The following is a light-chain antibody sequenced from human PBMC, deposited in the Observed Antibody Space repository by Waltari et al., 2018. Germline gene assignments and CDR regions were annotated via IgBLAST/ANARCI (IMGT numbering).Light chain of an antibody. J-gene: IGKJ1*01. V-gene: IGKV3-20*01. CDR3: QHYVRLPVT. CDR2: GAS. Sequence: IVLTQSPGTLSLSPGERATLSCRASQSVGRTLAWYQKRPGQAPRLLIDGASTRATAIPDRFSGSGSGTDFSLTISRLEPEDFAVYYCQHYVRLPVTFGQGTTVEIK. CDR1: QSVGRT.